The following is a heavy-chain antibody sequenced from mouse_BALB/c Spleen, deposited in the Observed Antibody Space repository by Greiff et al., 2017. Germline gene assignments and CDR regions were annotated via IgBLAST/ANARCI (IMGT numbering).Heavy chain of an antibody. D-gene: IGHD2-3*01. J-gene: IGHJ4*01. Sequence: QVQLQQSGPELVKPGASVKMSCKASGYTFTSYYIHWVKQRPGQGLEWIGWIYPGDGSTKYNEKFKGKTTLTADKSSSTAYMLLSSLTSEDSAIYFCARGYDGYYEDAMDYWGQGTSVTVSS. V-gene: IGHV1S56*01. CDR3: ARGYDGYYEDAMDY. CDR2: IYPGDGST. CDR1: GYTFTSYY.